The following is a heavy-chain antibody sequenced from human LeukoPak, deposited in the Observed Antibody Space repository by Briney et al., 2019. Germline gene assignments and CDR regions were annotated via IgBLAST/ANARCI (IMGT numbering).Heavy chain of an antibody. CDR3: ARVSGWYSFDY. J-gene: IGHJ4*02. CDR2: ISSSSSYI. D-gene: IGHD6-19*01. Sequence: GGSLRLSCAASGFTFSSYSMNWVRQAPGKGLEWVSSISSSSSYIYYADSVKGRFTISRDNAKNSLYLQMNRLRAADTAVYYCARVSGWYSFDYWGQGTLVTVSS. V-gene: IGHV3-21*01. CDR1: GFTFSSYS.